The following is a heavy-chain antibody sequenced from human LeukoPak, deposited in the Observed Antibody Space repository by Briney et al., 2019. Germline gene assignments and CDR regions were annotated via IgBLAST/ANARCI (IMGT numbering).Heavy chain of an antibody. J-gene: IGHJ4*02. V-gene: IGHV7-4-1*02. CDR2: INTNTGNP. D-gene: IGHD2-15*01. Sequence: GASVKVSCKASGYTFTGYYMHWVRQAPGQGLEWMGWINTNTGNPTYAQGFTGRFVFSLDTSVSTAYLQISSLKAEDTAVYYCARDLIRVGKPFDYWGQGTLVTVSS. CDR3: ARDLIRVGKPFDY. CDR1: GYTFTGYY.